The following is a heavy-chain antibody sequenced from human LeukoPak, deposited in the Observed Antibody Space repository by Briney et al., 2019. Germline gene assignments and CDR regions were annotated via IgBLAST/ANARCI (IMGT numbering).Heavy chain of an antibody. D-gene: IGHD2-2*01. Sequence: GGSLRLSCAASGFTFSSYAMSWVRQAPGKGLEWVSAISGSGGSTYYADSVKGRFTISRDNSKNTLYLQMNSLRAEDTAVYYCAKGVVVVPAALYHMAVWAKGPTVTVS. CDR2: ISGSGGST. J-gene: IGHJ6*03. CDR1: GFTFSSYA. V-gene: IGHV3-23*01. CDR3: AKGVVVVPAALYHMAV.